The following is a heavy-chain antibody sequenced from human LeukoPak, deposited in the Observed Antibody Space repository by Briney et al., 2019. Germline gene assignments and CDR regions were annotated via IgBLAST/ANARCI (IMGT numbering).Heavy chain of an antibody. Sequence: GGSLRLSCAASGFTFSSYAMSWVRQAPGKGLEWVSAISGSGGRTYYADSVNGRFTISRDNSKNTLYLQMNSLRAEDTAIYYCAKGWDDDYFYYYMDVWGKGTTVTVSS. V-gene: IGHV3-23*01. CDR2: ISGSGGRT. CDR1: GFTFSSYA. J-gene: IGHJ6*03. D-gene: IGHD1-26*01. CDR3: AKGWDDDYFYYYMDV.